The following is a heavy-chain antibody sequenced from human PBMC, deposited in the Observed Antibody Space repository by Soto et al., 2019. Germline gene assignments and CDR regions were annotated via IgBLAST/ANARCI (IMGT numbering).Heavy chain of an antibody. D-gene: IGHD1-7*01. J-gene: IGHJ4*02. CDR2: ISGSGGTT. CDR3: AKAHSFVELTPFDY. Sequence: QLGGPLRLSCAASGFTFYSYAMTWVRQAPGKGLEWVSSISGSGGTTYYADSVKGRFTISRDSSKNTLYLQMNSLRTEDTAVYYCAKAHSFVELTPFDYWGQGSLVTVSS. V-gene: IGHV3-23*01. CDR1: GFTFYSYA.